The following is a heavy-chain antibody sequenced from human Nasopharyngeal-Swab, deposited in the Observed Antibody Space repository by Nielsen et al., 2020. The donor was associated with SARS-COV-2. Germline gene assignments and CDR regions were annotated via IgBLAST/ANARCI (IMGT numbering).Heavy chain of an antibody. CDR2: ISIGGDKT. J-gene: IGHJ4*02. V-gene: IGHV3-23*01. CDR1: GITFSYHA. CDR3: AQEEVPNDY. Sequence: GESLKISCAASGITFSYHAWTWVRQAPGKGLEWVSAISIGGDKTYYADSVRGRFTISRDNSHNTLFLEMNSLRAGDTAKYCCAQEEVPNDYWGQGTLVTVSS.